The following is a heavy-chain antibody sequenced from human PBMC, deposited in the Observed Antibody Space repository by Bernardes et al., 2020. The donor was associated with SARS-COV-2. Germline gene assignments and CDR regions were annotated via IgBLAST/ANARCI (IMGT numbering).Heavy chain of an antibody. V-gene: IGHV3-74*01. Sequence: GSLRLSCAASGFTFSSYWMHWVRQAPGKGLVWVSRINSDGSSTSYADSVKGRFTISRDNAKNTLYLQMNSLRAEDTAVYYCARGPTYYDFWSGYWSWGQGTLVTVSS. CDR1: GFTFSSYW. CDR3: ARGPTYYDFWSGYWS. CDR2: INSDGSST. J-gene: IGHJ4*02. D-gene: IGHD3-3*01.